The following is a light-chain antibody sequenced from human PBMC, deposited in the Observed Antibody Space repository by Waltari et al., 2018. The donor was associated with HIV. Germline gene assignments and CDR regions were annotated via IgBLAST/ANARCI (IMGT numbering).Light chain of an antibody. V-gene: IGLV2-14*02. CDR2: EVN. CDR3: SSFTGINTWV. Sequence: QSALTQPASVSGSPEQSITISCTGTSKDVGTYTLVSWYQQNPAKAPKLMIYEVNNRPSGVSNRFSGSKSGNTASLTISGLQAEDEADYYCSSFTGINTWVFGGGTMVTVL. CDR1: SKDVGTYTL. J-gene: IGLJ3*02.